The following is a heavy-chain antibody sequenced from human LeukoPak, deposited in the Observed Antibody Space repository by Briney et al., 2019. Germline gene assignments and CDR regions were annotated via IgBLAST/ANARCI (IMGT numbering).Heavy chain of an antibody. CDR1: GFSFSNYD. CDR3: AKRLYYGSGPLDI. V-gene: IGHV3-23*01. D-gene: IGHD3-10*01. Sequence: GGSLRLSCAASGFSFSNYDMTWVRQAPGKGLDWVSTLSDSGGSTYYADSVKGRFTISRDNSKNTLYLQMSSLRAEDTAVYFCAKRLYYGSGPLDIWGQGTMVTVSS. J-gene: IGHJ3*02. CDR2: LSDSGGST.